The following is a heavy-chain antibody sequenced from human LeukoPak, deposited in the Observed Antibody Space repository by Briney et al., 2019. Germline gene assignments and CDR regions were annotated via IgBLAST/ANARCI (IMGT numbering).Heavy chain of an antibody. CDR3: GRGAPPDYREV. V-gene: IGHV1-69*13. CDR1: GYAVIHYA. CDR2: IIPIFGTA. J-gene: IGHJ6*03. D-gene: IGHD1-14*01. Sequence: SVKVSCKASGYAVIHYAINWVRQAPGHGLEWMGGIIPIFGTANYAQKFQGRVTITADESTSTAYMELSSLRSEDTAVYYCGRGAPPDYREVWGKGTTVTVSS.